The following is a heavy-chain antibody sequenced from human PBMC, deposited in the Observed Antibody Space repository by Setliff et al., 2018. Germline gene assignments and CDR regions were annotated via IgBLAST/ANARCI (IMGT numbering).Heavy chain of an antibody. Sequence: GSLRFSCAASGFSSSDYYMSWVRQAPGKGLEWLSKISGSGITIFYADSVRGRFTISRDNAKNSLYLQMNNLRAEDTALYSCARDGVSYAMDVWGHGTTVTVSS. CDR2: ISGSGITI. CDR1: GFSSSDYY. V-gene: IGHV3-11*04. J-gene: IGHJ6*02. CDR3: ARDGVSYAMDV.